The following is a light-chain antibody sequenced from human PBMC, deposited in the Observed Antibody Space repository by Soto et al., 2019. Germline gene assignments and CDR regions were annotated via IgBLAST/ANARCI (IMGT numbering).Light chain of an antibody. V-gene: IGKV1-12*01. CDR1: QRLSSH. CDR2: RVS. Sequence: DIQMTQSPSSVSASIGDRVTITCRASQRLSSHLAWYQQKAGKAPKLLIYRVSNLQSGVPSRFSGSESGTEFTLTISSLQPEDFATYYCQQANSFPLTFGQGTRLEIK. J-gene: IGKJ5*01. CDR3: QQANSFPLT.